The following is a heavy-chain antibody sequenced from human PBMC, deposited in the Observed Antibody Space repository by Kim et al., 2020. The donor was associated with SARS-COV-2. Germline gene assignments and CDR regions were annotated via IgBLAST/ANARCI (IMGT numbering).Heavy chain of an antibody. Sequence: SETLSLTCTVSGGSISSGGYYWSWIRQHPGKGLEWIGYIYYSGSTYYNPSLKSRVTISVDTSKNQFSLKLSSVTAADTAVYYCARGRSLSSGYYGWGQGTLVTVSS. J-gene: IGHJ4*02. V-gene: IGHV4-31*03. CDR3: ARGRSLSSGYYG. CDR2: IYYSGST. CDR1: GGSISSGGYY. D-gene: IGHD3-22*01.